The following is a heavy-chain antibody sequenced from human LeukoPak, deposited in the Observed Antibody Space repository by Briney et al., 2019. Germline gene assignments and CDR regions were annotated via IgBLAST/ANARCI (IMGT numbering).Heavy chain of an antibody. CDR3: ARGVAARGEGFNY. Sequence: SETLSLTCTVSGGSISSSSYYWGWIRQPPGKGLEWIGSIYYSGSTYYNPSLKSRVTISVDTSKNQFSLKLSSVTAADTAVYYCARGVAARGEGFNYWGQGTLVTVSS. CDR1: GGSISSSSYY. V-gene: IGHV4-39*01. D-gene: IGHD6-6*01. J-gene: IGHJ4*02. CDR2: IYYSGST.